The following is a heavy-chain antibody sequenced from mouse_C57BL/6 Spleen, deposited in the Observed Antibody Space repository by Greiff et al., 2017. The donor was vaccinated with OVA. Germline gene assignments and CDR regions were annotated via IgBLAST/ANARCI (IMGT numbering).Heavy chain of an antibody. CDR3: AREGTGRAWFAY. D-gene: IGHD4-1*01. CDR1: GYTFTSYW. V-gene: IGHV1-50*01. CDR2: IDPSDSYT. Sequence: QVQLKQPGAELVKPGASVKLSCKASGYTFTSYWMQWVKQRPGQGLEWIGEIDPSDSYTNYNQKFKGKATLTVDTSSSTAYMQLSSLTSEDSAVYYCAREGTGRAWFAYWGQGTLVTVSA. J-gene: IGHJ3*01.